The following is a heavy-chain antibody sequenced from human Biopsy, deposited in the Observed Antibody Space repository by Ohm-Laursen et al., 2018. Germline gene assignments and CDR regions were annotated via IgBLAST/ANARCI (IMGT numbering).Heavy chain of an antibody. J-gene: IGHJ4*02. CDR2: IYYSGST. CDR3: ASRGLVMASDYYFDD. Sequence: SDTLSLTCRVSGVYISDYYWSWIRQPPGRGLEWVGSIYYSGSTNYNPSLKSRVTISADPSKSQLSLHLTSVTAADTAVYYCASRGLVMASDYYFDDWGQGTLVTVSS. V-gene: IGHV4-59*08. D-gene: IGHD3/OR15-3a*01. CDR1: GVYISDYY.